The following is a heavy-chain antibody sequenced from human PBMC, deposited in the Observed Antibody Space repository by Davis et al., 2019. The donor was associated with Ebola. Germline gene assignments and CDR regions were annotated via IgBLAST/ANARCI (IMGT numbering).Heavy chain of an antibody. CDR3: AREVVGDFWSGPPFDY. D-gene: IGHD3-3*01. CDR1: GFTFRNYG. Sequence: PGGSLRLSCAASGFTFRNYGMHWVRQAPGKGLEWVTVIWYDGSRKYYVDSVKGRFTISRDNSKNTLYLQMNSLRAEDTAVYYCAREVVGDFWSGPPFDYWGQGTLVTVSS. J-gene: IGHJ4*02. V-gene: IGHV3-33*01. CDR2: IWYDGSRK.